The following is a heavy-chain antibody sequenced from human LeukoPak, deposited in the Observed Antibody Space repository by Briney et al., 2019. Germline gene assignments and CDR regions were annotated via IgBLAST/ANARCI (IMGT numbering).Heavy chain of an antibody. CDR1: GGTFSSYA. V-gene: IGHV1-69*13. D-gene: IGHD1-14*01. CDR3: ATGGRPSYYYYGMDV. J-gene: IGHJ6*02. Sequence: GASVKVSCKASGGTFSSYAISWVRQAPGQGLEWMGGIIPIFGTANYAQKFQGRVTITADESTSTAYMELSSLRSEDTAAYYCATGGRPSYYYYGMDVWGQGTTVTVSS. CDR2: IIPIFGTA.